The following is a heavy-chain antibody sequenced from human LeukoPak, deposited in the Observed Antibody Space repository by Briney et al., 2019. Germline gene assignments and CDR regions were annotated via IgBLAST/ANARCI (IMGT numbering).Heavy chain of an antibody. CDR1: GGSFSGYY. CDR2: TNHSGST. Sequence: SETLSLTCAVYGGSFSGYYWSWIRQPPGKGLEWIGETNHSGSTNYNPSLKSRVTISVDTSKNQFSLKLSSVTAADTAVYYCARAARQSYYYYYYMDVWGKGTTVTVSS. D-gene: IGHD6-6*01. CDR3: ARAARQSYYYYYYMDV. J-gene: IGHJ6*03. V-gene: IGHV4-34*01.